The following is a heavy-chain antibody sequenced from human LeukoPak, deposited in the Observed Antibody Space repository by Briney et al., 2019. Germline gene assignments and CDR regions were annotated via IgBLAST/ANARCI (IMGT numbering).Heavy chain of an antibody. CDR3: ARAGSVVPAAHPFDY. V-gene: IGHV4-59*01. Sequence: SETLSLTCTVSGGSISSYYWSWIRQPPGKGLEWIGYIYYSGSTNYNPSLKSRVTISVDTSKNQFSLKLSSVTAADTAVYYCARAGSVVPAAHPFDYWGQGTLVTVSS. CDR2: IYYSGST. J-gene: IGHJ4*02. CDR1: GGSISSYY. D-gene: IGHD2-2*01.